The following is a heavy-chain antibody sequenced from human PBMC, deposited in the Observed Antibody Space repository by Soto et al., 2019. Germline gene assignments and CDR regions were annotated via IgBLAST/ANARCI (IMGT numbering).Heavy chain of an antibody. V-gene: IGHV1-46*01. CDR3: AREPHGGSMDV. D-gene: IGHD2-15*01. CDR2: IKPSSTYT. Sequence: GGPLKGFFKAPGYISTTLPNYWGRQAPGQGLDGIGGIKPSSTYTPYAQIFQGRVAVTRDTSSNTVYMELSSLRSEETAGYYCAREPHGGSMDVWGQGTTVTVSS. J-gene: IGHJ6*02. CDR1: GYISTTLP.